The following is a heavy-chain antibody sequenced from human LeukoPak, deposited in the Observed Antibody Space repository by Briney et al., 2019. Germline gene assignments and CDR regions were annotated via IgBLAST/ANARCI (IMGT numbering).Heavy chain of an antibody. J-gene: IGHJ5*02. Sequence: GGSLRLSCAASGFTFSSYAMSWVRQAPGKGLEWVSSISGSGGSTYYADSVKGRFTISRDNSKNTLYLQMNSLRAEDTAVYYYAKDHSGWYDKWFDPWGQGTLVTVSS. D-gene: IGHD6-19*01. V-gene: IGHV3-23*01. CDR2: ISGSGGST. CDR3: AKDHSGWYDKWFDP. CDR1: GFTFSSYA.